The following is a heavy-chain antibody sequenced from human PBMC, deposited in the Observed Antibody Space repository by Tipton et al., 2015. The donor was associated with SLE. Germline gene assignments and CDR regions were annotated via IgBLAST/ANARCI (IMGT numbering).Heavy chain of an antibody. CDR2: IYYGGGT. J-gene: IGHJ6*02. CDR3: ARGMLTWRGAIVGVDV. CDR1: GGSVTGYY. Sequence: TLSLTCTVSGGSVTGYYWGWIRQPPGKGLEWIGYIYYGGGTNYNPSLKSRVTMSVDTAKNQFSLKLTSVTAADTAVYYCARGMLTWRGAIVGVDVWGQGTTVNVSS. V-gene: IGHV4-59*08. D-gene: IGHD2-8*01.